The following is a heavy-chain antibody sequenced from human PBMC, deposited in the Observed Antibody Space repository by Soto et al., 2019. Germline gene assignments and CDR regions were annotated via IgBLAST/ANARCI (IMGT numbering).Heavy chain of an antibody. D-gene: IGHD3-22*01. CDR3: ATGRTALSDGSDYSSRFDY. Sequence: QVQLVESGGGVVQPGRSLRLSCAASEFIFSTYGMHWVRQAPGKGLEWVAVIWHDGSEKYYADSVKGRFTVSRHNSKNILCLQMNSLRAAHTAVYYWATGRTALSDGSDYSSRFDYWGQGTRVTVSS. CDR1: EFIFSTYG. J-gene: IGHJ4*02. V-gene: IGHV3-33*01. CDR2: IWHDGSEK.